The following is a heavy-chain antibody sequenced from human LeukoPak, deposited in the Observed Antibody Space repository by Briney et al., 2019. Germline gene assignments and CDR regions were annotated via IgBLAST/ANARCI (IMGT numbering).Heavy chain of an antibody. CDR1: GYTFTSYD. D-gene: IGHD6-6*01. Sequence: ASVKDSCKASGYTFTSYDINWVRQATGQGLEWMGWMNPNSGNTGYAQKFQGRVTMNRNTSISTAYMELSSLRSEDTSVYFFANAQAGYEIAAYHYWGQGTLVTVSS. CDR3: ANAQAGYEIAAYHY. J-gene: IGHJ4*02. V-gene: IGHV1-8*01. CDR2: MNPNSGNT.